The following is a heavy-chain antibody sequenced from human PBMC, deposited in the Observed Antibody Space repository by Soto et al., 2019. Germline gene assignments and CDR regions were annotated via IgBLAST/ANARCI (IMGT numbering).Heavy chain of an antibody. J-gene: IGHJ6*02. Sequence: ASVKVSCKASGYTFTSYGISWVRQAPGQGLEWMGWISAYNGNTNYAQKLQGRVTMTTDTSTSTAYLELRSLRSDDTAVYYCARVGGGYGDYVYYYGMDVWGQGTTVTVSS. D-gene: IGHD4-17*01. CDR1: GYTFTSYG. V-gene: IGHV1-18*01. CDR2: ISAYNGNT. CDR3: ARVGGGYGDYVYYYGMDV.